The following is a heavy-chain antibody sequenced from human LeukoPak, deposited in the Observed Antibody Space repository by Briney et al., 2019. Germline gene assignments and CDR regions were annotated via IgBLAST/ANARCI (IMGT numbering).Heavy chain of an antibody. CDR2: TSSSSSYI. CDR3: ARVWGEYCSSTSCYNVGQLAPSEYYFDY. J-gene: IGHJ4*02. D-gene: IGHD2-2*02. CDR1: GFTFSSYS. V-gene: IGHV3-21*01. Sequence: PGGSLRLSCAASGFTFSSYSMNWVRQAPGKGLEWVSSTSSSSSYIYCADSVKGRFTISRDNAKNSLYLQMNSLRAEDTAVYYCARVWGEYCSSTSCYNVGQLAPSEYYFDYWGQGTLVTVSS.